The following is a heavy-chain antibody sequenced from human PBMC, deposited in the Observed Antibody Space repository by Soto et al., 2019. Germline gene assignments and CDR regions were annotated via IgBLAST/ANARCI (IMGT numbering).Heavy chain of an antibody. CDR3: ARESSSGRRDRIDY. CDR2: IWYDGTNR. D-gene: IGHD6-19*01. V-gene: IGHV3-33*01. Sequence: LRLSFAASGFTFSNHGMHWVRQAPGKGLEWVTVIWYDGTNRFYADSVKGRFTISRDISENTVFLQMNSLRAEDTAVYYCARESSSGRRDRIDYWGQGTLVTVSS. CDR1: GFTFSNHG. J-gene: IGHJ4*02.